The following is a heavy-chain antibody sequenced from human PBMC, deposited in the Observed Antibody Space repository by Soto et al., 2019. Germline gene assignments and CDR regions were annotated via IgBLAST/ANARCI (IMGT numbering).Heavy chain of an antibody. V-gene: IGHV3-21*01. Sequence: EVQLVESGGGLVEPGGSLRLSCAATGFTFNTYNMNWIRQAPGKGLEWVSSISSTSSYIYYADSVRGRFTISRDNAKNSLFLQMNSLRAEDTAVYFCAGDGGSGLGWFDPWGQGTLVTVSS. J-gene: IGHJ5*02. D-gene: IGHD6-19*01. CDR3: AGDGGSGLGWFDP. CDR1: GFTFNTYN. CDR2: ISSTSSYI.